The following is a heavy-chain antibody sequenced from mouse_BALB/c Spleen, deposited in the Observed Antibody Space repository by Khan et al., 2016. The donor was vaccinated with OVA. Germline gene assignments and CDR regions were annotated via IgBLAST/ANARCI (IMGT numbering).Heavy chain of an antibody. Sequence: QIQLVQSGPELKKPGETVKISCKASGYTFTNYGMNWVKQAPGKGLKWMGWINTYTGEPTYADDFKGRFAFSLATSASTAYLQINNLKKEDTATDVCASHGYWYCDIWGAGTTVTVSS. CDR2: INTYTGEP. CDR3: ASHGYWYCDI. CDR1: GYTFTNYG. J-gene: IGHJ1*01. V-gene: IGHV9-3-1*01.